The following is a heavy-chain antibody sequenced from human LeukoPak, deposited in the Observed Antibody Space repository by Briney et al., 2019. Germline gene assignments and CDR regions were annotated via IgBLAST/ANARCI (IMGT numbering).Heavy chain of an antibody. CDR3: TTDAPYCGSGSYFSDFQH. CDR2: IKSKTDGGTT. J-gene: IGHJ1*01. V-gene: IGHV3-15*01. D-gene: IGHD3-10*01. CDR1: GFTFTYAY. Sequence: MAGGSLRLSCAASGFTFTYAYMSWVRQAPGRGLEWVGRIKSKTDGGTTDYAAPVKGRFTISRDDSNKTLHLQMNSLKTEDTGVYYCTTDAPYCGSGSYFSDFQHWGQGTLVTVSS.